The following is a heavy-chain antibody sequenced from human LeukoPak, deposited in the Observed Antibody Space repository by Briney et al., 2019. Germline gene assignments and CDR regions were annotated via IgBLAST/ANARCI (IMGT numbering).Heavy chain of an antibody. J-gene: IGHJ4*02. Sequence: GGSLRLSCAASGFTFSSYGMHWVRQAPGKGLEWVAVISYDGSNKYYADSVKGRFTISRDNARNSLFLQMSSLRAEDTAVYYCARGRYGDYLSDYWGQGTLVTVSS. CDR2: ISYDGSNK. CDR1: GFTFSSYG. V-gene: IGHV3-30*03. D-gene: IGHD4-17*01. CDR3: ARGRYGDYLSDY.